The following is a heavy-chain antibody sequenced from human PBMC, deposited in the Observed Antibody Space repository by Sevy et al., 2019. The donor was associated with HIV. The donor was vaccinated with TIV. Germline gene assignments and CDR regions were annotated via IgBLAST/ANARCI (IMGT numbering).Heavy chain of an antibody. Sequence: GASVKVSCKASGDTFSTYGLSWVRQAPGQGLEWMGGIIPIFGTPNYAQKFQGRVTITADESASTAYMELSSLRSEDTALYYCAREGGVATTGDHDAFDIWATGHWSPSPQ. V-gene: IGHV1-69*13. CDR2: IIPIFGTP. CDR3: AREGGVATTGDHDAFDI. CDR1: GDTFSTYG. D-gene: IGHD7-27*01. J-gene: IGHJ3*02.